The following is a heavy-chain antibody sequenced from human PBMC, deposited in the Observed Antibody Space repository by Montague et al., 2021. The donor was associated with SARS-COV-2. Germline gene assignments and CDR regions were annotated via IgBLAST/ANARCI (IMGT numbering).Heavy chain of an antibody. CDR1: GGSVSSGSCY. V-gene: IGHV4-61*01. CDR2: IDYSGST. D-gene: IGHD7-27*01. CDR3: ASVNTAGAY. J-gene: IGHJ4*02. Sequence: SETLSLTCTVSGGSVSSGSCYWSWIRQPPGKGLEWIGYIDYSGSTNYNPSLKSRVTISVDTSKNQFSLKLSSVTAADTAVYYCASVNTAGAYWGQGTLVTVSS.